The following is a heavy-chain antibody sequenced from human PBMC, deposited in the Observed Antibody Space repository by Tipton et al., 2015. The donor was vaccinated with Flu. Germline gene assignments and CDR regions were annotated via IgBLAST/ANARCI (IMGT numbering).Heavy chain of an antibody. CDR2: ISGSGGNT. J-gene: IGHJ6*02. CDR1: GFTFSSYA. V-gene: IGHV3-23*01. CDR3: AKVTSCSSSSCYPTHGMDV. D-gene: IGHD2-2*01. Sequence: SLRLSCAASGFTFSSYAMSWVRQAPGKGLEWVSVISGSGGNTYYADSVKGRFTISRDNSKNTLYLQMNSLRAEDTAVYYCAKVTSCSSSSCYPTHGMDVWGQGTTVPVSS.